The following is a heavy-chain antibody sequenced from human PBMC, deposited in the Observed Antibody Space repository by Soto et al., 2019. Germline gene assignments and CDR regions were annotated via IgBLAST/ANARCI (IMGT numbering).Heavy chain of an antibody. J-gene: IGHJ6*02. Sequence: SKTLSLTCAGYGGSCSGYYWSWIPHPPGKGLGCIGESNQRGSSNYNRSIKSRATISVDTSKNQFSLNRRSVTADDKAVYSCGRWRRSGYVPPYYYYGMDVWGQGTTVTVSS. CDR3: GRWRRSGYVPPYYYYGMDV. CDR1: GGSCSGYY. CDR2: SNQRGSS. V-gene: IGHV4-34*01. D-gene: IGHD5-12*01.